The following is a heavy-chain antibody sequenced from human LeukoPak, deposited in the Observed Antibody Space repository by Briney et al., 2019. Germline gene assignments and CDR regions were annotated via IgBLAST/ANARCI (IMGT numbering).Heavy chain of an antibody. CDR3: ARARDSTWYTDY. Sequence: PSETLSLTCTVSGYSISNTYYWGWIRQPPGKGLEWIGTIYHTGDAYYNPSLKSRVTISVDTSKNQFSLKLSSVTAADTAMYYCARARDSTWYTDYWGQGTLVTVSS. V-gene: IGHV4-38-2*02. D-gene: IGHD6-13*01. CDR1: GYSISNTYY. J-gene: IGHJ4*02. CDR2: IYHTGDA.